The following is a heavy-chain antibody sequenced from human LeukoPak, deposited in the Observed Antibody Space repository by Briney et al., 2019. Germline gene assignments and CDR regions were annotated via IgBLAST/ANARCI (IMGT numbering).Heavy chain of an antibody. CDR1: GGSISSSSYY. CDR3: ARHMGGANWFDP. V-gene: IGHV4-39*01. D-gene: IGHD3-16*01. Sequence: PSETLSLTCTVSGGSISSSSYYWGWISQPPGKGLEWIGSIYYSGTTYYNPSLKSRVTISVDTSKNQFSLKLSSVTAADTAVYYCARHMGGANWFDPWGQGTLVTVSS. CDR2: IYYSGTT. J-gene: IGHJ5*02.